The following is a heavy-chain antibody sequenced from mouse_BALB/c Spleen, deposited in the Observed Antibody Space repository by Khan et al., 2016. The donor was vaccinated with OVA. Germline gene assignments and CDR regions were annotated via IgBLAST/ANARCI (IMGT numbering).Heavy chain of an antibody. CDR3: ARNYGYDGGLAY. CDR1: GFSLTSYG. CDR2: IWSGGST. Sequence: QVQLKVLGPGLVQPSQSLFITCTVSGFSLTSYGVHWVRQSPGKGLEWLGVIWSGGSTDYYAAFISRLSISKDNSKSQVFFKMNSLQANDTAIDYDARNYGYDGGLAYWGQGTLVTVSA. D-gene: IGHD2-2*01. V-gene: IGHV2-2*02. J-gene: IGHJ3*01.